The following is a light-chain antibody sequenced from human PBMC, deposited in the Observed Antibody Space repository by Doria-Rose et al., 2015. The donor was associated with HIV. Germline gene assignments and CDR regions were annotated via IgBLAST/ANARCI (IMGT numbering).Light chain of an antibody. V-gene: IGKV1-5*03. CDR1: QSTSTW. CDR3: QQYNNDFRPIT. CDR2: KAP. J-gene: IGKJ5*01. Sequence: DIQMTQSPSTLSASVGDRVTISCRASQSTSTWLAWYQQKPGKAPKLLIYKAPALESGVPSRFSGSGSGTEFTLTISSLQPDDFATYYCQQYNNDFRPITFGQGTRLEIK.